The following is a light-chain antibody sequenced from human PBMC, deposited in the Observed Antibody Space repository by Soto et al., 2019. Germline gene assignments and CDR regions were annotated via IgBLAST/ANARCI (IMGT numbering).Light chain of an antibody. CDR3: AAWDARLNGVV. CDR1: SSNIGTNT. J-gene: IGLJ3*02. CDR2: SND. V-gene: IGLV1-44*01. Sequence: QSVLTQPPSTSGTHGQRVTISCSGSSSNIGTNTVNWYQQVPGTDPKLLIYSNDQRPSGVPDRFSGSKSGTSVSLAISGLQSEDEADYFCAAWDARLNGVVFGGGTQLTVL.